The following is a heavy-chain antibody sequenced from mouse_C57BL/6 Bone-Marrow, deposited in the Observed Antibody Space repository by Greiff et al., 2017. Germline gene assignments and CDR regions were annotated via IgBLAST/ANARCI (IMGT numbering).Heavy chain of an antibody. V-gene: IGHV1-55*01. CDR3: ARETAQATNWYFDF. CDR1: GYTFTSYW. CDR2: IYPGSGST. D-gene: IGHD3-2*02. J-gene: IGHJ1*03. Sequence: QVQLQQPGAELVKPGASVKMSCKASGYTFTSYWITWVKQRPGQGLEWIGDIYPGSGSTNYNEKFKSKATLTVDTSSSTAYMQLSSLTSEDSAVYYCARETAQATNWYFDFWGTGTTVTVSS.